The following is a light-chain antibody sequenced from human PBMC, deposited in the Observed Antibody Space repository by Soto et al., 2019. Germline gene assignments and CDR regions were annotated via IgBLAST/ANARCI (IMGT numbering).Light chain of an antibody. CDR2: EVS. CDR3: CSYAGSSTYV. Sequence: QSVLTQPASVSGSPGQSITISCTGTSSDVGSYNLVSWYQQHPGKAPKLMIYEVSKRPSGVSNRFSGSKSGNTASLTISGLQAEDEAEYYCCSYAGSSTYVFGTGTKVTV. J-gene: IGLJ1*01. V-gene: IGLV2-23*02. CDR1: SSDVGSYNL.